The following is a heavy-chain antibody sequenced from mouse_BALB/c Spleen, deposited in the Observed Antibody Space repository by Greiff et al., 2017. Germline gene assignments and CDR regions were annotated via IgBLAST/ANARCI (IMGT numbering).Heavy chain of an antibody. J-gene: IGHJ2*01. CDR2: ISSGSSTI. CDR1: GFTFRSFG. Sequence: DVKLVVSGGGLVQPGGSRKLSCAASGFTFRSFGMHWVRQAPEKGLEWVAYISSGSSTIYYADTVKGRFTISRDNPKNTLFLQMTSLRSEDTAMYYCARGGNPSFDEWGQGTTRT. D-gene: IGHD2-1*01. CDR3: ARGGNPSFDE. V-gene: IGHV5-17*02.